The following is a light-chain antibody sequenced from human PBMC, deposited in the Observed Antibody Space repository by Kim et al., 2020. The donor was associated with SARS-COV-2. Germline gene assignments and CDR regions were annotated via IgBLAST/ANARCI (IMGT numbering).Light chain of an antibody. V-gene: IGKV3-20*01. J-gene: IGKJ4*01. Sequence: EIVLTQSPGTLSLSPGERATLSCRASQSVSSSYLAWYQQKPGQAPRLLICGASSSATGLPDRFSGSGSGTVFTLTISRLEPEYFVVYCCQQYGSSPLTFGGGTKVDIK. CDR1: QSVSSSY. CDR2: GAS. CDR3: QQYGSSPLT.